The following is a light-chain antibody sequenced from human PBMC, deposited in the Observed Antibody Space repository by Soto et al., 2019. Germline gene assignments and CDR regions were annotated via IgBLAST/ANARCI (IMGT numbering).Light chain of an antibody. J-gene: IGLJ2*01. CDR3: CSYAGSYSFVL. CDR1: RSDVGGYNY. V-gene: IGLV2-11*01. Sequence: QPVLTQPRSVSGSPGQSVTISCTGTRSDVGGYNYVSWYQQHPGKAPRLMIYAVNKRPSEVPDRFSGSKSGNTASLTISGLQAEDEADYYCCSYAGSYSFVLFGGGTKLTVL. CDR2: AVN.